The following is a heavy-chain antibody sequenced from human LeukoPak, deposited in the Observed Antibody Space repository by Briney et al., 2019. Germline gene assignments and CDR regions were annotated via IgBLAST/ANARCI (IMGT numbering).Heavy chain of an antibody. V-gene: IGHV3-74*01. J-gene: IGHJ5*02. CDR2: INSDGSST. CDR3: ARTHGGSGSYGETYNWFDP. Sequence: GGSLRLSCAASGFTFSSYAMSWVRQAPGKGLEWVSGINSDGSSTSYADSVKGRFTISRDNAKNTLYLQMNSLRAEDTAVYYCARTHGGSGSYGETYNWFDPWGQGTLVTVSS. D-gene: IGHD3-10*01. CDR1: GFTFSSYA.